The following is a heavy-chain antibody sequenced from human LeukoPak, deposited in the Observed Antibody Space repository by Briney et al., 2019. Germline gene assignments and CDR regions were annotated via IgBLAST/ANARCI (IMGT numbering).Heavy chain of an antibody. V-gene: IGHV4-34*01. CDR3: ARGQGATVPQVGKNWFDP. Sequence: GSLRLSCAASGFTFSSYSMNWVRQAPGKGLEWIGEINHSGSTNYNPSLKSRVTISVDTSKNQFSLKLSSVTAADTAVYYCARGQGATVPQVGKNWFDPWGQGTLVTVSP. D-gene: IGHD1-26*01. CDR2: INHSGST. CDR1: GFTFSSYS. J-gene: IGHJ5*02.